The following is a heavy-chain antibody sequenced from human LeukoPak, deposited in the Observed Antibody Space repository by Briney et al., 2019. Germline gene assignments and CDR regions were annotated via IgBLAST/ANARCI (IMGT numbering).Heavy chain of an antibody. V-gene: IGHV3-30-3*01. CDR1: GFTFSSYA. CDR2: ISYDGSNK. J-gene: IGHJ4*02. Sequence: GGSLRLSCAASGFTFSSYAMHWVRQAPGKGLEWVAVISYDGSNKYYADSVTGRFTISRDNSRNTLYLQMNSLRGDDTAVYYCAKDVGKWESLHFFDYWGQGTLVTVSS. D-gene: IGHD1-26*01. CDR3: AKDVGKWESLHFFDY.